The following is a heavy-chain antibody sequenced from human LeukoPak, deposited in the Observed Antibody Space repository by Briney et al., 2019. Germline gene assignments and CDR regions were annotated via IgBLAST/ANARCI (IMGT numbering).Heavy chain of an antibody. CDR1: GFTFTNYA. CDR3: ARDSDTDMARKLDY. J-gene: IGHJ4*02. D-gene: IGHD5-18*01. CDR2: VGSSSSYI. Sequence: GGSLRLSCAASGFTFTNYAMSWVRQAPGKGLEWVSSVGSSSSYIYYAESVKGRFTSFRDNAKSSVYLQMNSLRAEDTAVYYCARDSDTDMARKLDYWGQGTLVIVSS. V-gene: IGHV3-21*06.